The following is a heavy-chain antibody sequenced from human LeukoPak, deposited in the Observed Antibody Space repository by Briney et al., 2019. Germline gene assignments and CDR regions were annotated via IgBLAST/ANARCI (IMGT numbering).Heavy chain of an antibody. V-gene: IGHV3-30*02. CDR1: GFTFSSYG. D-gene: IGHD6-6*01. J-gene: IGHJ4*02. Sequence: SGGSLRLSCAASGFTFSSYGMHWVRQAPGKGLEWVAFVRYDGSNKYYADSVKGRFTISRDNSKNTLYLQMNSLRAEDTAVYYCAKVMYSSSSAYYFDYWGQGTLVTVSS. CDR3: AKVMYSSSSAYYFDY. CDR2: VRYDGSNK.